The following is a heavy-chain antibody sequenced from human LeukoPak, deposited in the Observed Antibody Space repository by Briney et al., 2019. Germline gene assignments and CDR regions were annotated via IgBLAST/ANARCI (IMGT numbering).Heavy chain of an antibody. J-gene: IGHJ4*02. CDR3: AREAVPAALDY. Sequence: SETLSLTCTVSGGSISSGGYYWSWIRQHPGKGLEWIGYIYYSGGTYYNPSLKSRVTISVDTSKDQFSLKLSSVTAADTAVYYCAREAVPAALDYWGQGTLVTVSS. CDR1: GGSISSGGYY. CDR2: IYYSGGT. D-gene: IGHD2-2*01. V-gene: IGHV4-31*03.